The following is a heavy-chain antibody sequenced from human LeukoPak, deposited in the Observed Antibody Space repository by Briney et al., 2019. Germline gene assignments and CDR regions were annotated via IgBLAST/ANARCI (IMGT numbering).Heavy chain of an antibody. CDR3: ARLDGDYVRNGFDY. V-gene: IGHV1-18*01. Sequence: KVSXKASGYTFTSYGISWVRQAPGQGLEWMGWISAYNGNTNYAQKLQGRVTMTTDTSTSTAYMELRSLRSDDTAVYYCARLDGDYVRNGFDYWGQGTLVTVSS. J-gene: IGHJ4*02. D-gene: IGHD4-17*01. CDR1: GYTFTSYG. CDR2: ISAYNGNT.